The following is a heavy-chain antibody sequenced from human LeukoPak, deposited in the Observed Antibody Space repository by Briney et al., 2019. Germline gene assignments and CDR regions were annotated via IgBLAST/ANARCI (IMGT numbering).Heavy chain of an antibody. CDR2: INPSGGST. CDR3: AREFGYCSGGSCYPDYYYYYGMDV. D-gene: IGHD2-15*01. V-gene: IGHV1-46*01. CDR1: GYTSTSYY. Sequence: ASVKVSCKASGYTSTSYYMHWVRQAPGQGLEWMGIINPSGGSTSYAQKFQGRVTMTRDTSTSTVYMELSSLRSEDTAVYYCAREFGYCSGGSCYPDYYYYYGMDVWGQGTTVTVSS. J-gene: IGHJ6*02.